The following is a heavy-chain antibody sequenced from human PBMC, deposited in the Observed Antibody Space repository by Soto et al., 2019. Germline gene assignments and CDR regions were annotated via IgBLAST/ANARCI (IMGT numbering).Heavy chain of an antibody. CDR1: GYPFTSYG. D-gene: IGHD1-1*01. CDR3: ARNLASVHDY. J-gene: IGHJ4*02. V-gene: IGHV1-18*04. CDR2: INPHNGNT. Sequence: QVQLVQSGGEVKRPGASVKVSCKASGYPFTSYGISWVRQAPGQGLEWMGWINPHNGNTKYAQKFQGRVTMTTDTSTTTAYMELRSLSHDDTAVYYCARNLASVHDYWGQGSLVTVSS.